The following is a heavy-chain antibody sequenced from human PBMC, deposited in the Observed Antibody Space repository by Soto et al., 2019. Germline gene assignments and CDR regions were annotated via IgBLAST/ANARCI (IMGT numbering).Heavy chain of an antibody. Sequence: QGQLVDSGGGVVQPGTSLRLSCAASVFIFSDYGMHWVRQDPVKGLEWVAVIWTDGSNKYYADSVKGRFTISRDNSVNKQSLEMHIISAEDKAVDYCVRDGVGIGSYYRYFDYWGQGTLVTVSS. CDR1: VFIFSDYG. V-gene: IGHV3-33*01. D-gene: IGHD1-26*01. CDR3: VRDGVGIGSYYRYFDY. J-gene: IGHJ4*02. CDR2: IWTDGSNK.